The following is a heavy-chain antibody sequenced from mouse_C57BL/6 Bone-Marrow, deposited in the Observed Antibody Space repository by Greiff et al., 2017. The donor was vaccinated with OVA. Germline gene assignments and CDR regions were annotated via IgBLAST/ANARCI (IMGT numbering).Heavy chain of an antibody. J-gene: IGHJ2*01. CDR1: GYTFTSYW. V-gene: IGHV1-64*01. D-gene: IGHD1-1*01. CDR2: IHPNSGST. CDR3: ARKMDYYGSSLFDY. Sequence: VQLQQPGAELVKPGASVKLSCKASGYTFTSYWMHWVKQRPGQGLEWIGMIHPNSGSTNYNEKFKSKATLTVDKSSSTAYMQLSSLTSEDSAVYYCARKMDYYGSSLFDYWGQGTTLTVSS.